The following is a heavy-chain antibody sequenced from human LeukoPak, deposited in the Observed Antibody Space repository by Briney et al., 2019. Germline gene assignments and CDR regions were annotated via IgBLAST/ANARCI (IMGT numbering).Heavy chain of an antibody. V-gene: IGHV4-30-2*01. CDR2: IYHSGST. CDR3: ATGYYGSGSDYYYYGMDV. J-gene: IGHJ6*02. CDR1: GGSISSGGYS. Sequence: SETLSLTCAVSGGSISSGGYSWSWIRQPPGKGLEWIGYIYHSGSTYYNPSLKSRVTISVDRSKNQFSLKLSSVTAADTAVYYCATGYYGSGSDYYYYGMDVWGQGTTVTVSS. D-gene: IGHD3-10*01.